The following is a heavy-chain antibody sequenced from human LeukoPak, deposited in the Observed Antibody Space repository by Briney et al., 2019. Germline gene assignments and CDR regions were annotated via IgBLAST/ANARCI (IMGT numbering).Heavy chain of an antibody. V-gene: IGHV3-23*01. J-gene: IGHJ4*02. Sequence: TGGSLRLSCAASGFTFSSYAMSWVRQAPGKGLEWVSAISGSGGSTYYADSVKGRFTISRDNSKNTLYLQMNSLRAEDTAVYYCAKGFKVITFGGVIVKGDYWGQGTLVTVSS. CDR1: GFTFSSYA. D-gene: IGHD3-16*02. CDR2: ISGSGGST. CDR3: AKGFKVITFGGVIVKGDY.